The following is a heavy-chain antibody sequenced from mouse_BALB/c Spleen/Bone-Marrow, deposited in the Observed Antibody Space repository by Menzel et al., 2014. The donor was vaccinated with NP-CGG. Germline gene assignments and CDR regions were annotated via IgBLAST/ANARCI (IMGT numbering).Heavy chain of an antibody. Sequence: DVHLVDSGAELVKPGASVKLSCTASGFNIKDTYMYWVKQRPEQGLEWIGRIDPANDNTKYDPKFQGKATITADTSSNTAYLQLSSLTSEDTAVYYCARLPYDYGGGDCWGQGTTLPVS. D-gene: IGHD2-4*01. J-gene: IGHJ2*01. V-gene: IGHV14-3*02. CDR3: ARLPYDYGGGDC. CDR2: IDPANDNT. CDR1: GFNIKDTY.